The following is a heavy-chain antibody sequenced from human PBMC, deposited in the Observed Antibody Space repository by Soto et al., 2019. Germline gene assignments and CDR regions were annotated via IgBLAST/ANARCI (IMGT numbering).Heavy chain of an antibody. D-gene: IGHD6-13*01. Sequence: GASVKVSCKASGYTFTNYYIHWVRQAPGQGLEWMGIINPTGGSTNYAQKFQGRVTLTMDTSTSTVYMELISVTAADTAVYYCARGVAGSSWYYFDYWGQGTLVTVSS. J-gene: IGHJ4*02. CDR1: GYTFTNYY. V-gene: IGHV1-46*01. CDR2: INPTGGST. CDR3: ARGVAGSSWYYFDY.